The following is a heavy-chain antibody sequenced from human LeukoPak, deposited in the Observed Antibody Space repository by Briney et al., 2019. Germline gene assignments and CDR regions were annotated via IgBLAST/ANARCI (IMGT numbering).Heavy chain of an antibody. CDR1: GGSISSGDYY. V-gene: IGHV4-30-4*01. Sequence: PSETLSLTCTVSGGSISSGDYYWSWIRQPPGKGLEWIGYIYYSGSTYYNPSLKSRVTISVDTSKNQFSLKLSSVTAADTAVYYCARGAPGFGELSWGQGTLITVSS. J-gene: IGHJ4*02. CDR2: IYYSGST. CDR3: ARGAPGFGELS. D-gene: IGHD3-10*01.